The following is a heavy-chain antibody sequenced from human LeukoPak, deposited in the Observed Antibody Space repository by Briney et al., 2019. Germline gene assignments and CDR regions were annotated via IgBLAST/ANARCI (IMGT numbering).Heavy chain of an antibody. V-gene: IGHV1-24*01. Sequence: ASVKVSCKVSGYTLTELSMHWVRQAPGKGLEWMGGFDPEDGETIYAQKFQGRVTMTEDTSTDTAYMELSSLRSEDTAVYYCATEGETRGYSYGRQVRYYYYGMDVWGQGTTVTVSS. CDR2: FDPEDGET. D-gene: IGHD5-18*01. CDR1: GYTLTELS. CDR3: ATEGETRGYSYGRQVRYYYYGMDV. J-gene: IGHJ6*02.